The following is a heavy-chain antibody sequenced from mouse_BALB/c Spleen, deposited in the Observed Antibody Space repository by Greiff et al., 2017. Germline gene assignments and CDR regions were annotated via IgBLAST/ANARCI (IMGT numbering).Heavy chain of an antibody. D-gene: IGHD1-1*01. CDR1: GYTFTDYN. CDR3: ARGSYYGSSDAMDY. V-gene: IGHV1S29*02. CDR2: IYPYNGGT. J-gene: IGHJ4*01. Sequence: VQLKESGPELVKPGASVKISCKASGYTFTDYNMHWVKQSHGKSLEWIGYIYPYNGGTGYNQKFKSKATLTVDNSSSTAYMELRSLTSEDSAVYYCARGSYYGSSDAMDYWGQGTSVTVSS.